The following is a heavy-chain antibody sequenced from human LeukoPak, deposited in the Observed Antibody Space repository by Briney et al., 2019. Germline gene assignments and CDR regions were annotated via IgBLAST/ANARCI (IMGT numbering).Heavy chain of an antibody. J-gene: IGHJ6*03. CDR1: GGSISSGSYC. CDR3: ARATMGNYYYYYYMDV. D-gene: IGHD3-10*01. CDR2: IYTSGST. V-gene: IGHV4-61*02. Sequence: PSQTLSLTCTVSGGSISSGSYCWSWIRQPAGKGLERIGRIYTSGSTNYNPSLRSRVTISVNTSKNQFSLKLSSVTAADTAVYYCARATMGNYYYYYYMDVWGKGTTVTVSS.